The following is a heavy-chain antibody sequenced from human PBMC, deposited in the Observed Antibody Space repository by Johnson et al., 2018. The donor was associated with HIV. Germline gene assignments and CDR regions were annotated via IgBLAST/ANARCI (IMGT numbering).Heavy chain of an antibody. V-gene: IGHV3-20*04. CDR2: INWNGGST. J-gene: IGHJ3*02. Sequence: VQLVESGGGVVRPGGSLRLSCAASGFTFDDHDMNWVRQVPGKGLEWVSGINWNGGSTGYGDSVKGRFTISRDNSKNTVYLQMNSLRAEDTAVYYCARERRPWGPDAFDIWGQGTMVTVSS. D-gene: IGHD3-16*01. CDR1: GFTFDDHD. CDR3: ARERRPWGPDAFDI.